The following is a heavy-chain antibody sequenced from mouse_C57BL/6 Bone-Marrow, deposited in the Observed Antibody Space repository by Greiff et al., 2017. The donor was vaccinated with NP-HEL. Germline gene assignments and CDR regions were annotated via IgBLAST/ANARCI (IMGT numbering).Heavy chain of an antibody. V-gene: IGHV14-4*01. J-gene: IGHJ4*01. Sequence: VQLQQSGAELVRPGASVKLSCTASGFNIKDDYMHWVKQRPEQGLEWIGWIDPENGDTEYASKFQGKATITADTSSNTAYLQLSSLTSEDTAVYYCTTGYDSPYAMDYWGHGTSVTVSS. CDR2: IDPENGDT. CDR3: TTGYDSPYAMDY. D-gene: IGHD2-4*01. CDR1: GFNIKDDY.